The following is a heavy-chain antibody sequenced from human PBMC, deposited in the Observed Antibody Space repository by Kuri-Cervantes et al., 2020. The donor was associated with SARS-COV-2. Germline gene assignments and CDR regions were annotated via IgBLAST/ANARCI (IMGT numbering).Heavy chain of an antibody. D-gene: IGHD5-18*01. CDR3: AKDGDTAMVGVYYYYYMDV. V-gene: IGHV3-30-3*01. CDR2: ISYDGSNK. J-gene: IGHJ6*03. CDR1: GFTFSSYA. Sequence: GESLKISCAASGFTFSSYAMHWVRQAPGKGLEWVAVISYDGSNKYYADSVKGRFTISRDNSKNTLYLQMNCLRAEDTAVYYCAKDGDTAMVGVYYYYYMDVWGKGTTVTVSS.